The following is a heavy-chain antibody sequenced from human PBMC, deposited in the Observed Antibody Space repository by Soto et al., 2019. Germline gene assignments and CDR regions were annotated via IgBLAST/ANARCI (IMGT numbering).Heavy chain of an antibody. D-gene: IGHD3-9*01. CDR3: ARGHYDVLTGYYVRYFDY. V-gene: IGHV4-30-4*01. Sequence: QVQLQESGPGLVKPSQTLSLRCSVSGGSVRSDDYFWSWIRQPPGKALEWMGYISHRGTAYYNPSLKRRLAMSIDTSKKHFSLSLRSLTAADTATYYCARGHYDVLTGYYVRYFDYWGRGTRVTVSS. CDR2: ISHRGTA. J-gene: IGHJ4*02. CDR1: GGSVRSDDYF.